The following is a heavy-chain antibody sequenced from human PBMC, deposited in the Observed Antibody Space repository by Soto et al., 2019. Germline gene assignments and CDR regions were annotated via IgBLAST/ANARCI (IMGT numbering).Heavy chain of an antibody. CDR1: GDSITRSNFY. Sequence: SETLSLTCTVSGDSITRSNFYWGWIRQPPGKGLEWLGSIFYSGSTFYNPALKSRVTFSVDTSKNHFSLKLSSVTAADTAVYYCARHKTTXXXLVSAFDPXGXGTRVTVSS. CDR3: ARHKTTXXXLVSAFDP. J-gene: IGHJ5*02. D-gene: IGHD3-9*01. CDR2: IFYSGST. V-gene: IGHV4-39*02.